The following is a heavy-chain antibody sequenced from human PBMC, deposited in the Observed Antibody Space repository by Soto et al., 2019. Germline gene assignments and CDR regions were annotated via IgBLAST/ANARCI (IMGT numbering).Heavy chain of an antibody. J-gene: IGHJ6*03. D-gene: IGHD2-15*01. CDR2: INSDGSVS. Sequence: EVQLVESGGGLVQPGGSLRLSCAASGFTFSNYWMYWVRQAPGKGLEWVSRINSDGSVSSYADSVKGRLTISRYNVKNTLYLQMDSRRAEDTAVYYCARGDCVGGTCYSLAGSFYYYMDVWGKGTTVTVFS. CDR3: ARGDCVGGTCYSLAGSFYYYMDV. V-gene: IGHV3-74*02. CDR1: GFTFSNYW.